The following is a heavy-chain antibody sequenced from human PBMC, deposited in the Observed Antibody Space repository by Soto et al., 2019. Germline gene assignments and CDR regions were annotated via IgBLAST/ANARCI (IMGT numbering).Heavy chain of an antibody. CDR2: INPSGDGT. Sequence: QVQLVQSGAEVKKPGASVKVSCKAFGYTFNAFYMHWVRQAPGQGLEWMGVINPSGDGTSYAQKFQGRGTMTRDTSTSTVYMDLSSLRSEATAVYYCARVALGYDYADVWGQGTTVTVSS. J-gene: IGHJ6*02. D-gene: IGHD4-17*01. V-gene: IGHV1-46*02. CDR1: GYTFNAFY. CDR3: ARVALGYDYADV.